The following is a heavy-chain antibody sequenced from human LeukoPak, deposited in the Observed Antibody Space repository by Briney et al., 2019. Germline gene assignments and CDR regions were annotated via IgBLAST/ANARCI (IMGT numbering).Heavy chain of an antibody. V-gene: IGHV1-69*02. D-gene: IGHD1-1*01. Sequence: SAVKVSCKASGGPFSKYTIGWVRQAPGQGREWLGRLIPIFNMANYAQKFQGRVTITADKSKSTAYMELTSLRSEDTALYYCASLGGLYQLPVFDYWGQGTLVTVSS. CDR3: ASLGGLYQLPVFDY. J-gene: IGHJ4*02. CDR1: GGPFSKYT. CDR2: LIPIFNMA.